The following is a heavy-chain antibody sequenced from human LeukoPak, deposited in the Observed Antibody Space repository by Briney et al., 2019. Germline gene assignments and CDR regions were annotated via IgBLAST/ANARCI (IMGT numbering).Heavy chain of an antibody. Sequence: SQTLSLTCTVSGGSISSSSYYWGWIRQPPGKGLEWIGSIYYSGSTYYNPSLKSRVTISVDTSKNQFSLKLSSVTAADTAVYYCARLPPTVTQTHYYWYFDLWGRGTLVTVSS. J-gene: IGHJ2*01. D-gene: IGHD4-11*01. V-gene: IGHV4-39*01. CDR3: ARLPPTVTQTHYYWYFDL. CDR1: GGSISSSSYY. CDR2: IYYSGST.